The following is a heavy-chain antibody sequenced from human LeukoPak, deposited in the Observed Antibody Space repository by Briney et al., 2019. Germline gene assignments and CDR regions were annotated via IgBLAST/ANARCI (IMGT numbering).Heavy chain of an antibody. CDR2: IYSGGNT. Sequence: QPGGSLRLSCSASGLTVSRNYMSWVRQAPGKGLEWVSVIYSGGNTYYADSVQGRFTISRDNSKNTLYLQMNSLRAEDTVVYYCPRVWFGQSNWFDPWGQGTLVTVSS. CDR1: GLTVSRNY. D-gene: IGHD3-10*01. V-gene: IGHV3-53*01. CDR3: PRVWFGQSNWFDP. J-gene: IGHJ5*02.